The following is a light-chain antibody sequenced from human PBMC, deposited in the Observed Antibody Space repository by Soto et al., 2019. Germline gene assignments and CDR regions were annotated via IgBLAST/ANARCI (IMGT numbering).Light chain of an antibody. CDR1: QSLVCSDGNSY. CDR2: KVS. V-gene: IGKV2-30*01. Sequence: DVVMTQSPLSLPVTLGQPASISCRSSQSLVCSDGNSYLSWFQQRPGQSPRRLMYKVSNRDSGVPDRFSGSGSGTDFTLKISRVEAEDVGVYYCMQGTHVMYTFGQGTRLEIK. J-gene: IGKJ5*01. CDR3: MQGTHVMYT.